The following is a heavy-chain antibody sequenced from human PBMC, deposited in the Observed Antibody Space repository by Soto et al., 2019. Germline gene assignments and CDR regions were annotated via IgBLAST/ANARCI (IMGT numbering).Heavy chain of an antibody. Sequence: PSETLSLTCAVYGGSFSGYYWSWIRQPPGKGLEWIGEINHSGSTNYNPSLKSRVTISVDTSKNQFSLKLSSVTAADTAVYYCAREPRVAPKYYYDSSGYYLDYWGQGTLVTVSS. CDR1: GGSFSGYY. J-gene: IGHJ4*02. V-gene: IGHV4-34*01. CDR3: AREPRVAPKYYYDSSGYYLDY. D-gene: IGHD3-22*01. CDR2: INHSGST.